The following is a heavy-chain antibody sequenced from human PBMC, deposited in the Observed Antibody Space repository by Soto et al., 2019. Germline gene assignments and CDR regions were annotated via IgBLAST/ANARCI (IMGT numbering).Heavy chain of an antibody. D-gene: IGHD1-26*01. V-gene: IGHV4-31*03. Sequence: PSETLSLTCTVSGGSISSGGYYWSWIRQHPGKGLEWIGYIYYSGSTYYNPSLKSRVTISVDTSKNQFSLKLSSVTAADTAVYYCASSYSGSYSDPYYYYYYGMDVWGQGTTVTVSS. CDR3: ASSYSGSYSDPYYYYYYGMDV. CDR1: GGSISSGGYY. J-gene: IGHJ6*02. CDR2: IYYSGST.